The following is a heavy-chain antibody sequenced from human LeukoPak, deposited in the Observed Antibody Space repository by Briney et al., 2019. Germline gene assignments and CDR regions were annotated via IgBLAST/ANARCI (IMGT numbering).Heavy chain of an antibody. V-gene: IGHV1-69*13. D-gene: IGHD3-22*01. CDR1: RDTFSSSG. CDR2: IVPILRTP. J-gene: IGHJ6*02. CDR3: ARSKGRRTSGYNHYYAMDV. Sequence: ASVKVSCKSFRDTFSSSGISWVRQAPGQGLEWMGGIVPILRTPDYAKKFQGKVTITADESTTTAYMELSSLTSEDTAVYYCARSKGRRTSGYNHYYAMDVWGQGTTVTVSS.